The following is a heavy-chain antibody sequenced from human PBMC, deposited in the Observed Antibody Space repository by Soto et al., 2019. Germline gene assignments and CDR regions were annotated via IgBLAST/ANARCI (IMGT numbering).Heavy chain of an antibody. D-gene: IGHD3-22*01. CDR3: TRVKGSGYHNGFDP. V-gene: IGHV1-18*01. J-gene: IGHJ5*02. Sequence: QVQLVQSGAEVKKPGASVKVSCKASGYTFTSYGISWVRQAPGQGLEWMGWISAYNGNTNYAQKLQGRLSMTTDTSTSTAYTVWKSLRSDDTAVYYCTRVKGSGYHNGFDPWGQGTLVAVYS. CDR2: ISAYNGNT. CDR1: GYTFTSYG.